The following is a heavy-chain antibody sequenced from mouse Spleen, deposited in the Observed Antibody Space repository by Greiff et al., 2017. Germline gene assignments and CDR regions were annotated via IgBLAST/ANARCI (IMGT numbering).Heavy chain of an antibody. CDR3: ARWGSTMISYWYFDV. Sequence: EVQLQQSGAELVRPGASVKLSCTASGFNIKDDYMHWVKQRPEQGLEWIGWIDPENGDTEYASKFQGKATITADTSSNTAYLQLSSLTSEDTAVYYCARWGSTMISYWYFDVWGAGTTVTVSS. D-gene: IGHD2-4*01. CDR1: GFNIKDDY. V-gene: IGHV14-4*01. J-gene: IGHJ1*01. CDR2: IDPENGDT.